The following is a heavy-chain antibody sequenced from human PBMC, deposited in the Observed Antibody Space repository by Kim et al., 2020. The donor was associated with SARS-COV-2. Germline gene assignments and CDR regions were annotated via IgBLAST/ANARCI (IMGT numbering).Heavy chain of an antibody. J-gene: IGHJ4*02. D-gene: IGHD3-10*01. CDR3: ARSGDYGSGSYLGY. CDR1: GYTFTGYY. CDR2: INPNSGGT. Sequence: ASVKVSCKASGYTFTGYYIHWMRQAPGQGLEWMGRINPNSGGTNYAQKFQGRVTMTRDTSINTAYMELSRLTSDDTVIYYCARSGDYGSGSYLGYWGQGTLVTVSS. V-gene: IGHV1-2*05.